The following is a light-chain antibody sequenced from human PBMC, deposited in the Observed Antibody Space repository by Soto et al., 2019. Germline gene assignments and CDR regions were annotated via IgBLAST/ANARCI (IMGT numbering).Light chain of an antibody. V-gene: IGLV2-8*01. Sequence: QSALTQPPSASGSPGQSVTISCTGTSSDVGGYKYVSWYQQHPGKAPKLMIYEVSKRPSGVPDRFSGSKSGNTASLPVSGLQAEDEADYYCSSYAGSNNFVIFGGGTKLTVL. CDR1: SSDVGGYKY. CDR3: SSYAGSNNFVI. J-gene: IGLJ2*01. CDR2: EVS.